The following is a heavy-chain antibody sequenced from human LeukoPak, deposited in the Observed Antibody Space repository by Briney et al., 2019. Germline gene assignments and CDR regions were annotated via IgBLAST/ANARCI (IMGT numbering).Heavy chain of an antibody. D-gene: IGHD3-3*01. Sequence: PSETLSLTCTVSGGSISSGGYYWSWIRQHPGKGLEWIGYIYYSGSTYYNPSLKSRVTISVDTSKNQFSLKLSSVTAAGTAVYYCARGGYDFWSGYDGAYYYYMDVWGKGTTVTVSS. CDR1: GGSISSGGYY. CDR3: ARGGYDFWSGYDGAYYYYMDV. V-gene: IGHV4-31*03. CDR2: IYYSGST. J-gene: IGHJ6*03.